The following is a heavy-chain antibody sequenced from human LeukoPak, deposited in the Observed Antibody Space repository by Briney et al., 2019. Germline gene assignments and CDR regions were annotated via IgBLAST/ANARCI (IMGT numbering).Heavy chain of an antibody. J-gene: IGHJ4*02. CDR2: INHSGST. D-gene: IGHD2-21*02. V-gene: IGHV4-34*01. CDR3: ARAWDGAYCGGDCYFDY. CDR1: GGSFSGYY. Sequence: RPSETLSLTCAVYGGSFSGYYWSWIRQPPGKGLEWIGEINHSGSTNYNPSLKSRVTISVDTSKNQFSLKLSSVTAADTAVYYCARAWDGAYCGGDCYFDYWGQGTLVTVSS.